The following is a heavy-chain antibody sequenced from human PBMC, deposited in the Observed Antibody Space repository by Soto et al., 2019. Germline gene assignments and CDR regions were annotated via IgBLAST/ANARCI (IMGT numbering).Heavy chain of an antibody. J-gene: IGHJ6*03. CDR2: IIPIFGTA. D-gene: IGHD4-17*01. CDR1: GGTFSSYA. Sequence: SVKVSCKASGGTFSSYAISWVRQAPGQGLEWMGGIIPIFGTANYAQKFQGRVTITTDTSTSTAYMELSSLRSEDTAVYYCARLGDPGGGYYYYYYMDVWGKGTTVTVSS. V-gene: IGHV1-69*05. CDR3: ARLGDPGGGYYYYYYMDV.